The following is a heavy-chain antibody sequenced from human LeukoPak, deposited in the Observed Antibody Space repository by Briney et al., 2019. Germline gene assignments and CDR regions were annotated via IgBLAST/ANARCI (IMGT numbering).Heavy chain of an antibody. J-gene: IGHJ3*01. V-gene: IGHV1-46*01. Sequence: ASVKVSCKASGYTFTSYYMHWVRQAPGQGLEWMGIISPSGGSTTYAQKFQGRVTITADESTSTAYMELSRLRFEDTAVYYCARQGYTNNLGGYFGDKDDGFDLWGQGTMVTVSS. D-gene: IGHD3-9*01. CDR1: GYTFTSYY. CDR3: ARQGYTNNLGGYFGDKDDGFDL. CDR2: ISPSGGST.